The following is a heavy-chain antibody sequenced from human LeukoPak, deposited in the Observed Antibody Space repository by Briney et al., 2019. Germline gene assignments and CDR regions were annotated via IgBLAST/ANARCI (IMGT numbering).Heavy chain of an antibody. D-gene: IGHD6-19*01. J-gene: IGHJ4*02. CDR2: IYYSGST. CDR1: GGSIGSYY. CDR3: ASGRGGWYLDY. V-gene: IGHV4-59*01. Sequence: SETLSLTCTVSGGSIGSYYWSWIRQPPGKGLELIGYIYYSGSTNYNPSLKSRVTISVDTSKNQFSLKLSSVTAADTAVYYCASGRGGWYLDYWGQGTLVTVSS.